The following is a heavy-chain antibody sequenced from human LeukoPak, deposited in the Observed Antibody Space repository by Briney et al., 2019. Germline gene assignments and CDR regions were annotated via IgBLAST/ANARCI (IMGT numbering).Heavy chain of an antibody. V-gene: IGHV4-31*03. CDR1: GGSISSGGYY. Sequence: SETLSLTCTVSGGSISSGGYYWSWIRQHPGKGLEWIGYIYYSGSTYYNPSLKSRVTISVDTSKNQFSLKLSSVTAADTAVYYCARVWRYAFDIWGQGTMVTVSS. CDR3: ARVWRYAFDI. J-gene: IGHJ3*02. D-gene: IGHD3-3*01. CDR2: IYYSGST.